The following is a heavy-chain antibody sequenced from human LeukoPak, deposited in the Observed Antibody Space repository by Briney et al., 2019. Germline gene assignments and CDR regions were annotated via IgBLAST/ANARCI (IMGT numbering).Heavy chain of an antibody. J-gene: IGHJ4*02. CDR3: ANSFGNYLY. CDR1: GFTFSSYA. D-gene: IGHD3-22*01. Sequence: PGGSLRLSCAASGFTFSSYAMSWVRQAPGKGLEWVSAISGSGLSTYYADSVTGRFTISRDNSKNTLYLQMNSLGVEDTAVYYCANSFGNYLYWGQGTLVTVSS. CDR2: ISGSGLST. V-gene: IGHV3-23*01.